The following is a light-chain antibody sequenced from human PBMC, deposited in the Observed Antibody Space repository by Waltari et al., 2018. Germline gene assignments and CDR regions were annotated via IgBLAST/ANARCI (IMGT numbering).Light chain of an antibody. CDR2: GAS. J-gene: IGKJ1*01. CDR3: QHYVCLPVS. Sequence: IVLTQSPGPLSSSPGERATLSCSASQSVSRSLAWYKQKPGQAPRLLIYGASSRATGVPDRFSGSGSGTDFSLTISRLEPEDFAVYYCQHYVCLPVSFGQGTKVEIK. CDR1: QSVSRS. V-gene: IGKV3-20*01.